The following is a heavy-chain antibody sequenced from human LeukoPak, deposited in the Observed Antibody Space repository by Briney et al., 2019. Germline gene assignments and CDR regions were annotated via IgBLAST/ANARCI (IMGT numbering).Heavy chain of an antibody. J-gene: IGHJ4*02. D-gene: IGHD3-10*01. CDR1: GCGFTSDR. CDR2: IYPGDSDT. V-gene: IGHV5-51*01. CDR3: ARRITMARGVIYFAY. Sequence: GASLQISCLGAGCGFTSDRIGWVRRMPGKGREGRGIIYPGDSDTRYSPSFQGQVTISADKSISTAYLQWSSLKASDTAMYYCARRITMARGVIYFAYWGQGTLVTVSS.